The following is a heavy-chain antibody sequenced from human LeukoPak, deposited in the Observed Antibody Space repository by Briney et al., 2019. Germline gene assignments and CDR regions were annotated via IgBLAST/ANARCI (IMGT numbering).Heavy chain of an antibody. CDR1: GFSFSDFW. J-gene: IGHJ4*02. Sequence: PGGSLRLSCAASGFSFSDFWMHWVRQTPGKGLVWVSRIRGDGYDTNYADSVEGRLTISRDNARHTLYLQMNSLRADDTAVYYCASDRVLGSGSLDNWGQGTLVTVSS. D-gene: IGHD3-10*01. CDR3: ASDRVLGSGSLDN. CDR2: IRGDGYDT. V-gene: IGHV3-74*01.